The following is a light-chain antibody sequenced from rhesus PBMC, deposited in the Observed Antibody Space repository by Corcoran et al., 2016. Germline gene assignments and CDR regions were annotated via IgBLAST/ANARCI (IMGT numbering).Light chain of an antibody. Sequence: QAALTQPRSVSGSPGQSVTISCTGTNSDIGGYNYVSWYQQHPGTAPKLMISEVSKRPSGVSDRFSGSKSGNTASLTISGLQAEDEADYYCSSYAGSNIFYIFGAGTRLTVL. CDR3: SSYAGSNIFYI. V-gene: IGLV2-32*02. J-gene: IGLJ1*01. CDR1: NSDIGGYNY. CDR2: EVS.